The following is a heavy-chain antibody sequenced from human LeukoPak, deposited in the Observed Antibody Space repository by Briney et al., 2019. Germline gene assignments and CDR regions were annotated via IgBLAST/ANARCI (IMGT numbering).Heavy chain of an antibody. Sequence: SETLSLTCTVSGDSISSYYWSWIRQPAGKGLEWIGRIYTSGGTNYNPSLKSRVTISVDTSKNQFSLKLSSVTAADTAVYYCARRIIAAAAPYMDVWGKGTTVTVSS. CDR3: ARRIIAAAAPYMDV. D-gene: IGHD6-13*01. J-gene: IGHJ6*03. CDR2: IYTSGGT. V-gene: IGHV4-4*07. CDR1: GDSISSYY.